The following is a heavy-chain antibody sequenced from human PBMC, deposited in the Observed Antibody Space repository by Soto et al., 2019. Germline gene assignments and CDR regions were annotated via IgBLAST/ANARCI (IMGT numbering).Heavy chain of an antibody. CDR2: FYNSGSP. CDR3: ARSNSVAAGCFFLGDNCFDT. Sequence: PSETLSLTCTVSGGSVSSAFYYWSWIRQPPGKRLEWFGCFYNSGSPNYNPSLKSRVTFSVDTSKNQFSLELSSVTAADSAVYYRARSNSVAAGCFFLGDNCFDTWDQGTLVTASS. V-gene: IGHV4-61*01. D-gene: IGHD2-15*01. J-gene: IGHJ5*01. CDR1: GGSVSSAFYY.